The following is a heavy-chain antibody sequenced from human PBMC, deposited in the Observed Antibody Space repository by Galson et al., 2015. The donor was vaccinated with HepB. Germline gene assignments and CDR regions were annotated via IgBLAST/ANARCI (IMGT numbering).Heavy chain of an antibody. V-gene: IGHV3-30*04. CDR1: GFTFSSHA. CDR3: AGDLDGWGSFFNMRAY. J-gene: IGHJ4*02. Sequence: SLRLSCAASGFTFSSHAFHWVRQAPGKGLQWMSLISSDINTKNYADSVKGRFSVPRGNSRDTVYLQMNSLRPEDTAVYFCAGDLDGWGSFFNMRAYGGQGIMVTVSS. CDR2: ISSDINTK. D-gene: IGHD3-10*01.